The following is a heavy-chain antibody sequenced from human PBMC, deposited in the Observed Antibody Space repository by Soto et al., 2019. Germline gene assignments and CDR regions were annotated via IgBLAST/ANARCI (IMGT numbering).Heavy chain of an antibody. Sequence: QVQLVESGGGVVQPGRSLRLSCAASGFTFSNYYMHWVRQAPGKGLEWVAVISYDGSNEYYADSVKGRFTISRHHSENTLYLQLNSLTAEDTAVYYCAKGGSSGWSPVDYWGQGTLVTVSS. CDR3: AKGGSSGWSPVDY. CDR2: ISYDGSNE. CDR1: GFTFSNYY. J-gene: IGHJ4*02. V-gene: IGHV3-30*18. D-gene: IGHD6-13*01.